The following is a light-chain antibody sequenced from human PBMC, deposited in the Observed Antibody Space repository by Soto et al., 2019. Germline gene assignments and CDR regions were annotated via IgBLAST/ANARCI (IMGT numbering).Light chain of an antibody. CDR1: QSVSSSY. V-gene: IGKV3-20*01. Sequence: EIVLTQSPGTLSLSPGERATLSCRASQSVSSSYLAWYQQKPGQAPRLLIYGASSRATGIPDRLSGSGSGTDFTLTISRREPEDFAVYYCQQYGSSPRTFGQGTKVEIK. J-gene: IGKJ1*01. CDR3: QQYGSSPRT. CDR2: GAS.